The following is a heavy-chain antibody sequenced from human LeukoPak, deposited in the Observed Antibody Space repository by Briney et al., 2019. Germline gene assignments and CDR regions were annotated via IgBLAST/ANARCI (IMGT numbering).Heavy chain of an antibody. CDR3: AREGSEFVWGTYRYPDY. D-gene: IGHD3-16*02. J-gene: IGHJ4*02. CDR1: GGSINSGNYC. CDR2: ICSSGST. V-gene: IGHV4-61*02. Sequence: SETLSLTCIVSGGSINSGNYCWSWIRQSAGKGLEWIGRICSSGSTNYNPSLKSRITISVDTSKNQFSLKLISVTAADTAVYYCAREGSEFVWGTYRYPDYWGQGTLVTVSS.